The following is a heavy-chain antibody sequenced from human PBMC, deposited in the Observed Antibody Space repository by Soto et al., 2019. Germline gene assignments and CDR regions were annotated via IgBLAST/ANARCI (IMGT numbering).Heavy chain of an antibody. D-gene: IGHD6-6*01. CDR1: GGSISSSSYY. J-gene: IGHJ4*02. V-gene: IGHV4-39*01. CDR3: ASLHSSIAARPFLDY. CDR2: IYYSGST. Sequence: QLQLQESGPGLVKPSETLSLTCTVSGGSISSSSYYWGWIRQPPGKGLEWIGSIYYSGSTYYNPSLKSRVTLTVDTSKNQCSRKLSSVTAADTAVYYCASLHSSIAARPFLDYWGQGTLVTVSS.